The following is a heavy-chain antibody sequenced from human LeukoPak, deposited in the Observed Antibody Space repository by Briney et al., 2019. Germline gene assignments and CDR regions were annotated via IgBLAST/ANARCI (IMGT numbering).Heavy chain of an antibody. CDR1: GYTLTELS. J-gene: IGHJ4*02. V-gene: IGHV1-24*01. CDR2: FDPEDGET. CDR3: ATDLPYSSGWYYSGY. Sequence: ASVKVSCKVSGYTLTELSMHWVRQAPGKGLEWMGGFDPEDGETIYAQKFQGRVTMTEDTSIDTAYMELSSLRSEDTAVYYCATDLPYSSGWYYSGYWGQGTLVTVSS. D-gene: IGHD6-19*01.